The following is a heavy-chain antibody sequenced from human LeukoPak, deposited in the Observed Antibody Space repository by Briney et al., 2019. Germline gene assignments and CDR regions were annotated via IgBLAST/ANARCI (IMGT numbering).Heavy chain of an antibody. CDR3: ARGRYYGSGSYYKTQSPLYYYYYMDV. CDR2: INPSGGST. Sequence: ASVKVSCKASGYTFTSYYMHWVRQAPGQGLEWMGIINPSGGSTSYAQKFQGRVTMTRDTSTSTVYMELSSLRSEDTAVYYCARGRYYGSGSYYKTQSPLYYYYYMDVWGKGTTVTISS. D-gene: IGHD3-10*01. V-gene: IGHV1-46*01. CDR1: GYTFTSYY. J-gene: IGHJ6*03.